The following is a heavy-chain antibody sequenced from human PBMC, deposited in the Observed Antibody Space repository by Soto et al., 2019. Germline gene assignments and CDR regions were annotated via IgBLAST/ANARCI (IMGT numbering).Heavy chain of an antibody. J-gene: IGHJ6*02. V-gene: IGHV3-11*01. CDR1: GFTFSDYY. CDR3: ATLFGGCSGGSCYSGYYYGMDV. CDR2: ISSSGSTI. D-gene: IGHD2-15*01. Sequence: QVQLVESGGGLVKPGGSLRLSCAASGFTFSDYYMSWIRQAPGKGLEWVSYISSSGSTIYYADSVKGRFTISRDNAKNSLYLQRNSLRAEDTAVYYCATLFGGCSGGSCYSGYYYGMDVWGQGTTVTVSS.